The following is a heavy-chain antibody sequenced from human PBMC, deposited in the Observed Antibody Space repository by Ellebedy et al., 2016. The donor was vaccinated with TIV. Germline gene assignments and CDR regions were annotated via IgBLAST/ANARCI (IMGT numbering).Heavy chain of an antibody. Sequence: TWVRQPPGKGLEWIGDITHSGGTNYNPSLKTRVTISVDTSKNQFSLKLNSVTAADTAVYYCARGFLMVRGVAANWGLGTLVTVSS. D-gene: IGHD3-10*01. CDR2: ITHSGGT. J-gene: IGHJ4*02. CDR3: ARGFLMVRGVAAN. V-gene: IGHV4-34*01.